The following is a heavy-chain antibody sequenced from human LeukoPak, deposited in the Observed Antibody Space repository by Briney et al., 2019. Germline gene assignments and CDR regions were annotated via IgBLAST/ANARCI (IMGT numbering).Heavy chain of an antibody. D-gene: IGHD1-26*01. CDR2: ISADGTT. Sequence: PGESLRLSCTASGFTLDKYAMHWVRHPPGKGLEWVSVISADGTTDHADSVKGRFTISRDNSKKSLFLQMNSLRPEDTALYYCGTWAFYHGLDVWGQGATVTVSS. CDR1: GFTLDKYA. V-gene: IGHV3-43*02. J-gene: IGHJ6*02. CDR3: GTWAFYHGLDV.